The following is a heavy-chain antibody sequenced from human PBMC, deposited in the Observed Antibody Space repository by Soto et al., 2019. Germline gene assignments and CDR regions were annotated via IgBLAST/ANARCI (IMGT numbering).Heavy chain of an antibody. J-gene: IGHJ3*02. CDR3: ARGRGNPDDAFDI. Sequence: GGSLRLSCAASGFTFSSYAMHWVRQAPGKGLEWVAVISYDGSNKYYADSVKGRFTISRDNSKNTLYLQMNSLRAEDTAVYYCARGRGNPDDAFDIWGQGTMVTVSS. D-gene: IGHD2-15*01. CDR2: ISYDGSNK. V-gene: IGHV3-30-3*01. CDR1: GFTFSSYA.